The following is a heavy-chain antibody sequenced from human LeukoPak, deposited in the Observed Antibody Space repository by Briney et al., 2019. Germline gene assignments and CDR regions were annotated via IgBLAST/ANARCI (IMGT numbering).Heavy chain of an antibody. J-gene: IGHJ3*02. CDR1: GFTFSTYA. V-gene: IGHV3-23*01. CDR2: ISGTGSGT. D-gene: IGHD6-6*01. Sequence: PGGSLRLTCEASGFTFSTYAMTWVRQAPGKGPEWVSAISGTGSGTWSADSVKGRLTISRDNSKNTLYLQMNSLRAEDTAVYYCAKLEYSSSSTAFDIWGQGTMVTVSS. CDR3: AKLEYSSSSTAFDI.